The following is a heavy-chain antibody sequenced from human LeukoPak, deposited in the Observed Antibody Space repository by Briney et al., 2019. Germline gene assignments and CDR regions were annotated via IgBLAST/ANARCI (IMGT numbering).Heavy chain of an antibody. J-gene: IGHJ4*02. CDR1: GYTFTSYG. CDR3: ARGPYYYDSSGYLAFDY. Sequence: ASVKVSCKASGYTFTSYGISWVRQAPGQGLEWMGWISAYNGNTNYAQKLQGRVTMTRNTSISTAYMELSSLRSEDTAVYYCARGPYYYDSSGYLAFDYWGQGTLVTVSS. D-gene: IGHD3-22*01. CDR2: ISAYNGNT. V-gene: IGHV1-18*01.